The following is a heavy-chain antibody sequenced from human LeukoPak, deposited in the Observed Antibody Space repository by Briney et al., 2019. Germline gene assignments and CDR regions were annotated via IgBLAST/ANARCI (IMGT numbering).Heavy chain of an antibody. CDR2: IYDSGNT. CDR1: GPFINTYY. Sequence: SETLSLTCTISGPFINTYYWSWIRHVPGKGLEWIGHIYDSGNTNYNPSLKSRVTILADTSKSQFSLKLNSVTAADTAVYFCATRRGFELFFDLWGQGTRVTVSS. J-gene: IGHJ4*02. V-gene: IGHV4-59*01. CDR3: ATRRGFELFFDL. D-gene: IGHD3-10*01.